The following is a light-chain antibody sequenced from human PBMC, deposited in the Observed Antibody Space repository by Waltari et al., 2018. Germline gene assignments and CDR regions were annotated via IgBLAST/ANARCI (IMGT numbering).Light chain of an antibody. CDR2: DAS. Sequence: DIQMTQSPSSLSASVGDSVTITCQASQDINNFLNWYQQKPGKAPKIVIYDASNLETGVPSTFSGGGSGTYYTFTITSLQPEDIATYYCEQHDNLPITFGQGTRLEI. J-gene: IGKJ5*01. V-gene: IGKV1-33*01. CDR3: EQHDNLPIT. CDR1: QDINNF.